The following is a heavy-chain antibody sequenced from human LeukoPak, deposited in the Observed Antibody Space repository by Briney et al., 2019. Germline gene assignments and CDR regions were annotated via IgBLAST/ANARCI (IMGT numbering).Heavy chain of an antibody. D-gene: IGHD3-10*01. CDR3: ARGSYYYGSGSYYKKPPTSLDY. V-gene: IGHV4-34*01. J-gene: IGHJ4*02. Sequence: SETLSLTCAVYGGSFSGYYWSWIRQPPGKGLEWIGEINHSGSTNYNPSLKSRVTISVDTSKNQFSLKLSSVTAADTAVYYCARGSYYYGSGSYYKKPPTSLDYWGQGTLVTVSS. CDR2: INHSGST. CDR1: GGSFSGYY.